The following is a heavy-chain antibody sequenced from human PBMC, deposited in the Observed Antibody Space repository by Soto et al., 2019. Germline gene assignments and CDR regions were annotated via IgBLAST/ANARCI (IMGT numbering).Heavy chain of an antibody. D-gene: IGHD3-3*01. CDR3: ARETYDFWSGYRYYFDY. V-gene: IGHV4-30-4*01. J-gene: IGHJ4*02. CDR2: IFYSGTT. CDR1: GGPIKSGDYY. Sequence: SETLSLTCNVSGGPIKSGDYYWNWLRQPPGKALEWIGYIFYSGTTNYSPSLKSRVTISVDTSKNQFSLKLSSVTAADTAVYYCARETYDFWSGYRYYFDYWGQGTLVTVSS.